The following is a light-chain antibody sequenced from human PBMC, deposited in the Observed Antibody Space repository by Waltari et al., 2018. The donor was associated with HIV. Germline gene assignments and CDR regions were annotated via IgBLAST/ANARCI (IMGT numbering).Light chain of an antibody. CDR2: DDS. J-gene: IGLJ2*01. CDR3: QVGDSSSDVV. Sequence: SYVLTQPPSVSVAPGQTARFTCGGNNIGSKSVHWYQQKPGQAPLLVLFDDSDRPSGIPGRFSGSNSGNTATLTISRVEAGDEADYYCQVGDSSSDVVFGGGTKLTVL. CDR1: NIGSKS. V-gene: IGLV3-21*02.